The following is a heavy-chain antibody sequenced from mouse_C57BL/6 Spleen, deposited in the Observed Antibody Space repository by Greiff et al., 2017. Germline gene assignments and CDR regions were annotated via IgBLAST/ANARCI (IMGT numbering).Heavy chain of an antibody. J-gene: IGHJ3*01. CDR1: GFTFSNYW. V-gene: IGHV6-3*01. CDR3: TDLTGPTLFAY. Sequence: EVKLMESGGGLVQPGGSMKLSCVASGFTFSNYWMNWVRQSPEKGLEWVAQIRLKSDNYATHYAESVKGRFTISRDDSKSSVYLQMNNLGAEDTGIYYCTDLTGPTLFAYWGQGTLVTVSA. CDR2: IRLKSDNYAT. D-gene: IGHD4-1*01.